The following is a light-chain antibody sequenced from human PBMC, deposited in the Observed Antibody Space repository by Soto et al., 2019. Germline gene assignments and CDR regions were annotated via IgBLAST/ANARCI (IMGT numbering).Light chain of an antibody. CDR2: EGS. J-gene: IGLJ1*01. V-gene: IGLV2-23*01. Sequence: QSVLTQPASVSGSPGQSITISCTGTSSDVGNYNLVSWYQQHPGKAPKLMIYEGSKRPSGVSNRFSGSKSGNTASLTISGLQAEDEADYYCCSYAGSGIYVFGTGTKLTVL. CDR1: SSDVGNYNL. CDR3: CSYAGSGIYV.